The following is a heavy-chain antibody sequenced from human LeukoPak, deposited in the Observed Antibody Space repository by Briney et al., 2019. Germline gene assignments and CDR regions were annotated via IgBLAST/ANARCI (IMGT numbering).Heavy chain of an antibody. CDR1: GCTFSSYS. Sequence: GGSLRLSCAASGCTFSSYSMNWVRQAPGKGLEWVSSISSSSSYIYYADSVKGRSTIARANANHLLYLPMTSLRADDTALCYCPKDINYGSSGYLPPHGMDVWGQGTTVTVSS. J-gene: IGHJ6*02. D-gene: IGHD3-22*01. V-gene: IGHV3-21*04. CDR3: PKDINYGSSGYLPPHGMDV. CDR2: ISSSSSYI.